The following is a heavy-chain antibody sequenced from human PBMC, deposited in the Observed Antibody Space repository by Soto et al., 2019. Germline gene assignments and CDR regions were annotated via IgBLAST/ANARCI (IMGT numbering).Heavy chain of an antibody. CDR1: GFTFSTYW. V-gene: IGHV3-74*03. J-gene: IGHJ4*02. Sequence: EVQLVESGGGLVQPGGSLRLSCAASGFTFSTYWMPWVRQGPGKGLVWLSRINGDGSTTEYADSVKGRFTITRGNAKNTLYLQIHSLRVEDTAVYYCARDDNPDYWGQGTLVTVSS. CDR3: ARDDNPDY. D-gene: IGHD1-20*01. CDR2: INGDGSTT.